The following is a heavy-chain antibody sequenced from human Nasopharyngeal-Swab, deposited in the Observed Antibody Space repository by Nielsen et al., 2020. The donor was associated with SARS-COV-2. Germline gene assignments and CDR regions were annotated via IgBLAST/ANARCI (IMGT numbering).Heavy chain of an antibody. CDR3: ARDEQLAYGMDV. V-gene: IGHV3-21*01. Sequence: GESLKISCAASGFTFSSCSMNWVRQAPGKGLEWVSSISSSSSYIYYADSVKGRFTISRDNAKNSLYLQMNSLRAEDTAVYYCARDEQLAYGMDVWGQGTTVTVSS. CDR1: GFTFSSCS. D-gene: IGHD6-6*01. J-gene: IGHJ6*02. CDR2: ISSSSSYI.